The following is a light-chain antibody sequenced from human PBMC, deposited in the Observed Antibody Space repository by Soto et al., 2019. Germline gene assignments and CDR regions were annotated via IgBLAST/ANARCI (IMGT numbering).Light chain of an antibody. Sequence: QSVLTQPPSVSGAPGQRVTISCTGSSSNIGAGNDVHLYQQLPGKVPKLLIYGNTNRPSGVPDRFSGSKSGTSASLAITGLQAEDEADYYCHSYDTSLSGSVFGGGTKVTVL. CDR2: GNT. J-gene: IGLJ3*02. CDR3: HSYDTSLSGSV. CDR1: SSNIGAGND. V-gene: IGLV1-40*01.